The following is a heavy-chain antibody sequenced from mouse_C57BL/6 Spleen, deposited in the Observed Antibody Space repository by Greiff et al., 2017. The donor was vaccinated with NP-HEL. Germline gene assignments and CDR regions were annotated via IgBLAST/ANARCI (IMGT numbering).Heavy chain of an antibody. V-gene: IGHV1-82*01. J-gene: IGHJ4*01. CDR1: GYAFSSSW. CDR3: ARRGDGLNAMDY. Sequence: VKLVESGPELVKPGASVKISCKASGYAFSSSWMNWVKQRPGKGLEWIGRIYPGDGDTNYNGKFKGKATLTADKSSSTAYMQLSSLTSEDSAVYFCARRGDGLNAMDYWGQGTSVTVSS. CDR2: IYPGDGDT. D-gene: IGHD2-3*01.